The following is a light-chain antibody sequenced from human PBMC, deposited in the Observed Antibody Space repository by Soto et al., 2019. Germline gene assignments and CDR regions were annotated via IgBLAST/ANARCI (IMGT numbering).Light chain of an antibody. V-gene: IGKV1-27*01. CDR2: AAS. J-gene: IGKJ4*01. CDR3: QKYNSGPLT. CDR1: QGIGVY. Sequence: DIQMTQSPSSLSASLGDRVTITCRASQGIGVYLAWFQQRPGKVPKLLIYAASALQSGVPSRFSGSGSETDFTLTISSLQPEDVATYYCQKYNSGPLTFAAGTRVEIK.